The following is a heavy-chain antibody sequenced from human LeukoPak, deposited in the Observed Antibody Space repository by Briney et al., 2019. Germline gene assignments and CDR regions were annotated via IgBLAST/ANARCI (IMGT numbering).Heavy chain of an antibody. J-gene: IGHJ6*02. V-gene: IGHV1-2*04. CDR1: GYTFTGYY. Sequence: ASVKVSCKASGYTFTGYYMHWVRQAPGQGLEWMGWINPNSGGTNYAQKFQGWVTMTRDTSISTAYMELSRLRSDDTAVYYCASPLAPGGYYGMDVWGQGTTVTVSS. CDR2: INPNSGGT. D-gene: IGHD1-26*01. CDR3: ASPLAPGGYYGMDV.